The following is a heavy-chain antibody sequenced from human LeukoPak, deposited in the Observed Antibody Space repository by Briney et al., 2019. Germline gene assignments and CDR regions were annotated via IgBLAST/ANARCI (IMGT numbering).Heavy chain of an antibody. D-gene: IGHD3-10*01. CDR2: IYYSGST. CDR1: GGSISSYY. Sequence: SETLSLTCTVSGGSISSYYWSWIRQPPGKGLEWIGYIYYSGSTNYNPSLKSRVTISVDTSKNQFSLKLSSVTAADTAVYYCARGSGIPRPSGYYYYGMDVWGQGTTVTVSS. V-gene: IGHV4-59*01. J-gene: IGHJ6*02. CDR3: ARGSGIPRPSGYYYYGMDV.